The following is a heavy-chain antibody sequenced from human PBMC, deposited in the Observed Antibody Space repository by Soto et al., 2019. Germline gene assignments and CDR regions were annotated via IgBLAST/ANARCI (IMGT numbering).Heavy chain of an antibody. Sequence: SVKVSCKASGYTFTYRYLHWVRQAPGQALEWMGWITPFNGNTNYAQKFQDRVTITRDRSMSTAYMELSSLRSEDTAMYYCATYSGYNRKQNDAFDIGGKGKMVT. CDR3: ATYSGYNRKQNDAFDI. CDR2: ITPFNGNT. J-gene: IGHJ3*02. D-gene: IGHD5-12*01. CDR1: GYTFTYRY. V-gene: IGHV1-45*02.